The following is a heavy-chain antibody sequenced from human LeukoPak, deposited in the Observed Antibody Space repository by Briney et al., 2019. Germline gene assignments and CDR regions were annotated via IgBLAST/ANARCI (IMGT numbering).Heavy chain of an antibody. CDR3: ARSPTFRGWFDP. J-gene: IGHJ5*02. Sequence: ASGKVSCKASGYTFTSYDINWVRQATGQGLEWMGWMNPNSGNTGYAQKFQGRVTMTRNTSISTAYMELSSLRSEDTAVYYCARSPTFRGWFDPWGQGTLVTVSS. CDR1: GYTFTSYD. V-gene: IGHV1-8*01. D-gene: IGHD2/OR15-2a*01. CDR2: MNPNSGNT.